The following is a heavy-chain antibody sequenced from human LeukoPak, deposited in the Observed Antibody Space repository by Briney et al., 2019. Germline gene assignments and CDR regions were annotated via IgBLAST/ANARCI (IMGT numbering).Heavy chain of an antibody. CDR2: IYTSGST. CDR3: ARDVPPMALRYFGDAFDI. V-gene: IGHV4-61*02. D-gene: IGHD3-9*01. J-gene: IGHJ3*02. CDR1: GASISSGSYY. Sequence: SETLSLTCTVSGASISSGSYYWSWIRQPAGKGLEWIGRIYTSGSTNYNPSLKSRVTISVDTSENQFSLKLSSVTAADTAVYYCARDVPPMALRYFGDAFDIWGQGTMVTVSS.